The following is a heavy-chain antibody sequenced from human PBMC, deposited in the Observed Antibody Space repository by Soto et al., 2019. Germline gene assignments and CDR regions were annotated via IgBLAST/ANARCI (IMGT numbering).Heavy chain of an antibody. J-gene: IGHJ4*02. D-gene: IGHD5-18*01. CDR2: IYYSGST. Sequence: PSEARSLTCTVSGGSISSYYWSWIRQPPGKGLEWIGYIYYSGSTNYNPSLKSRVTISVDTSKNQFSLKLSSVTAADTAVYYCARTLYSYGPRFDYWGQGTLVTVS. CDR3: ARTLYSYGPRFDY. CDR1: GGSISSYY. V-gene: IGHV4-59*01.